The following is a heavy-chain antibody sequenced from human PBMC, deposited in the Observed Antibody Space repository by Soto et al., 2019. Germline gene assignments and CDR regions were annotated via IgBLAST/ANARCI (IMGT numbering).Heavy chain of an antibody. Sequence: GASVKVSCKASGYTFTGYCMHWVRQAPGQGLEWMGWINPNSGGTNYAQKFQGWVTMTRDTSISTAYMELSRLRSDDTAVYYCARGRGTAMEYYFDYWGQGTLVTVSS. CDR1: GYTFTGYC. CDR3: ARGRGTAMEYYFDY. D-gene: IGHD5-18*01. J-gene: IGHJ4*02. V-gene: IGHV1-2*04. CDR2: INPNSGGT.